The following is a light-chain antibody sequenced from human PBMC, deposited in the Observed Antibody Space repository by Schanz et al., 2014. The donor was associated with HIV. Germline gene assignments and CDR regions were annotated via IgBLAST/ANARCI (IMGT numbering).Light chain of an antibody. J-gene: IGKJ3*01. Sequence: DIQMTQSPSSLSASVGDRVTITCRASQTIDNYLNWYQQKPGKAPKLLIYAASSLQSGVPPRFSGSGSGTDFTLTITSLQPEDFATYYCQQYFGFPFTFGPGTKVDI. CDR1: QTIDNY. CDR2: AAS. V-gene: IGKV1-39*01. CDR3: QQYFGFPFT.